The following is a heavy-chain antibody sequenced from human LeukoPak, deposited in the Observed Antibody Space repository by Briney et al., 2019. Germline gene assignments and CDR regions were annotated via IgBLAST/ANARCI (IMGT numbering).Heavy chain of an antibody. J-gene: IGHJ4*02. V-gene: IGHV3-21*01. D-gene: IGHD2-21*01. CDR1: GFSFSRYG. Sequence: GGSLRLSCAASGFSFSRYGMSWVRQAPGKGLEWISLISSSSSYIYYADSLKGRSTISRDNAKNSLFLQMNSLRADDTAVYYCASLYCDGYCINGFDYWGQGTLVTVSS. CDR2: ISSSSSYI. CDR3: ASLYCDGYCINGFDY.